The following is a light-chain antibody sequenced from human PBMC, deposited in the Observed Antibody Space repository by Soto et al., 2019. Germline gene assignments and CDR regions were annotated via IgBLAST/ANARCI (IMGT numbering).Light chain of an antibody. CDR2: AS. CDR1: QSVSDMY. J-gene: IGKJ3*01. Sequence: EIVLTQSPGPLSLSPGERATLSCRASQSVSDMYLAWYQQKPGQAPRLLIYASNRATGIPDRFSGSGSGTDFTLTISRLEPEDFAVDYGQHYGTSALFGPGTKVEIK. V-gene: IGKV3-20*01. CDR3: QHYGTSAL.